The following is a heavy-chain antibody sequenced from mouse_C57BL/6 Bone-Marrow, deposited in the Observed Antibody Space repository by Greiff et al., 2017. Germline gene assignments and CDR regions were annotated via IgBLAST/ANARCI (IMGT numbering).Heavy chain of an antibody. CDR2: IYPGSGNT. Sequence: QVQLQQSGAELVRPGASVKLSCKASGYTFTDYYINWVKQRPGQGLEWIARIYPGSGNTYYNETFKGKATLTAEKSSSTAYLQLSSLTSEDSAVYVCAREVYYYPYWYFDVWGTGTTVTVSS. D-gene: IGHD1-1*01. J-gene: IGHJ1*03. CDR3: AREVYYYPYWYFDV. V-gene: IGHV1-76*01. CDR1: GYTFTDYY.